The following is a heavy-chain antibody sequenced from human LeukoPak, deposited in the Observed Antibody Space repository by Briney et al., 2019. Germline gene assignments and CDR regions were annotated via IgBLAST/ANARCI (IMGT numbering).Heavy chain of an antibody. D-gene: IGHD6-13*01. CDR2: INPNSGGT. V-gene: IGHV1-2*02. CDR3: ARSTDTRSSWYFGDAFDI. CDR1: GYTFTGYY. Sequence: ASVKVSCKASGYTFTGYYMHWVRQAPGQGLEWMGWINPNSGGTNYAQKFQGRVTMTRDTSISTAYMELSRLRSDDTAVYYCARSTDTRSSWYFGDAFDIWGQGTMVTVSS. J-gene: IGHJ3*02.